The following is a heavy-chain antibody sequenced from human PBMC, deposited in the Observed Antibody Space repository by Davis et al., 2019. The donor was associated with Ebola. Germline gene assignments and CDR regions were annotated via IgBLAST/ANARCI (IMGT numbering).Heavy chain of an antibody. J-gene: IGHJ4*02. CDR1: GYTFTGYY. CDR2: INPNSGDT. CDR3: ARDRRYFDY. Sequence: ASVKVSCKASGYTFTGYYMHWVRQAPGQGLEWMGWINPNSGDTDYAQNFQGRVTMTRDTSITTAYMELSRLRSDDTAVYYCARDRRYFDYWGQGTLVTVSS. V-gene: IGHV1-2*02.